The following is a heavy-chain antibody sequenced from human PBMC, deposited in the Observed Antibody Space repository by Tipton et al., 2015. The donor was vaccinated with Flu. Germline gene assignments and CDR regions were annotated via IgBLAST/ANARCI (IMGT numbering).Heavy chain of an antibody. J-gene: IGHJ3*01. V-gene: IGHV3-21*04. Sequence: GSLRLSCAASGFIFNNHRMHWVRQAPGKGLEWVSSISGSSSNIYYADSVKGRFTISRDNAKNSLYLQMSSLKTEDTAVYYCVRDNTKFAFDFWGLGTMVTVSS. CDR2: ISGSSSNI. CDR1: GFIFNNHR. CDR3: VRDNTKFAFDF. D-gene: IGHD2-8*01.